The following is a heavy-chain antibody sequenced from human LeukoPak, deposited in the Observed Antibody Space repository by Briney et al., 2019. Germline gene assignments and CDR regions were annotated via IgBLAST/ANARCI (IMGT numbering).Heavy chain of an antibody. CDR2: IRYDGSNK. CDR1: GFTFSSYG. D-gene: IGHD3-10*01. J-gene: IGHJ6*03. Sequence: GGSLRLSCAASGFTFSSYGMHWVRQAPGKGLEWVAFIRYDGSNKYYADSVKGRLTISRDNSKNTLYLQMNSLRAEDTAVYYCAKAANYGSGNSYYYYYMDLWGKGTTVTISS. CDR3: AKAANYGSGNSYYYYYMDL. V-gene: IGHV3-30*02.